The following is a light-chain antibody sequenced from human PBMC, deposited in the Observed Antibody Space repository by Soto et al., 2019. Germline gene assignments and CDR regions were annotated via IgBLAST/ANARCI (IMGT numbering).Light chain of an antibody. J-gene: IGKJ1*01. CDR2: GAS. CDR1: QSVSSN. CDR3: QQYNTWPRT. V-gene: IGKV3-15*01. Sequence: EIVMTQSPATLSVSPGERATLSCRASQSVSSNLAWYQQKPGQAPRLLIYGASTMATGIPARFSGSGSGTEFTLTISSLQSEEFAVYYCQQYNTWPRTFGQGTKVEIK.